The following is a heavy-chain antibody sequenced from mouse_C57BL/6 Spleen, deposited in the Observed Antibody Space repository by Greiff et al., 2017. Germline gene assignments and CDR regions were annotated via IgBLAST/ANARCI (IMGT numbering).Heavy chain of an antibody. CDR2: IDPSDSYT. Sequence: QVQLQQSGAELVMPGASVKLSCKASGYTFTSYWMHWVKQRPGQGLEWIGEIDPSDSYTNYNQKFKGKSTLTVDKSSSTAYMQLSSLTSEDSAVYYCARPSSGYALDYWGQGTTLTVSS. J-gene: IGHJ2*01. CDR1: GYTFTSYW. CDR3: ARPSSGYALDY. D-gene: IGHD3-2*02. V-gene: IGHV1-69*01.